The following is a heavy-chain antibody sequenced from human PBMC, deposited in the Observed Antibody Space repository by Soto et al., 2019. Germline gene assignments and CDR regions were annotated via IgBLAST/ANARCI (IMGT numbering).Heavy chain of an antibody. CDR1: GFTFSYYG. D-gene: IGHD6-6*01. CDR3: TIRAYSSSSHFDC. CDR2: VSPGGDIT. V-gene: IGHV3-23*01. J-gene: IGHJ4*02. Sequence: GGSLRLSCGVSGFTFSYYGMYWVRQAPGKGLEWVSGVSPGGDITYYTDSVRGRFTASRDNSKNMLYLQMNSLSADDTAVYYCTIRAYSSSSHFDCWGRGTLVTVSS.